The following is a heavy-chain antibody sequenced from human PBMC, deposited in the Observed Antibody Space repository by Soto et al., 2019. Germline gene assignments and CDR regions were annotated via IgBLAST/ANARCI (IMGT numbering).Heavy chain of an antibody. D-gene: IGHD1-26*01. J-gene: IGHJ5*02. CDR2: INSNSGDT. CDR3: ARGVGTSWFDP. Sequence: QVQLVQSGAEVKNPGASVKVSCKASGYTFTDHYMHWVRQAPGQGLAWIGWINSNSGDTNYAQKFRGWVTITRDTSIRTAYKELSRLRCNDTAVYYCARGVGTSWFDPRGQGTLVTVST. V-gene: IGHV1-2*04. CDR1: GYTFTDHY.